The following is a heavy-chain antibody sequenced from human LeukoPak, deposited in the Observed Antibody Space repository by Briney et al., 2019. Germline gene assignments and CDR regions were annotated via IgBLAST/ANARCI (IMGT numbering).Heavy chain of an antibody. Sequence: SETLSLTCTVSGGSISSNAYYWAWIRQPPGKGLEWIGEINHSGSTNYNPSLKSRVTISVDTSKNQFSLKLSSVTAADTAVYYCARGSGSYYDYWGQGTLVTVSS. V-gene: IGHV4-39*07. D-gene: IGHD1-26*01. CDR1: GGSISSNAYY. CDR3: ARGSGSYYDY. J-gene: IGHJ4*02. CDR2: INHSGST.